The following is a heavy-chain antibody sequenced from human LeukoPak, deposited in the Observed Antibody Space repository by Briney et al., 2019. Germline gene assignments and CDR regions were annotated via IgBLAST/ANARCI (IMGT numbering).Heavy chain of an antibody. CDR1: GGTFSSYA. D-gene: IGHD3-16*01. Sequence: SVKVSCKASGGTFSSYAISWVRQAPGQGLEWMGRIIPILGIANYAQKFQGRVTITADKSTSTAYMELSSLRSEDTAVYYCARDPHTLEDLIDAYGMDVGGQGTTVTVSS. CDR2: IIPILGIA. J-gene: IGHJ6*02. CDR3: ARDPHTLEDLIDAYGMDV. V-gene: IGHV1-69*04.